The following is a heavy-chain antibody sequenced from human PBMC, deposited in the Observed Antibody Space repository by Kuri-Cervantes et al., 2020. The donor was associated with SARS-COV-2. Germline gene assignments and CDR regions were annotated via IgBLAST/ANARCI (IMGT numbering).Heavy chain of an antibody. CDR2: IYYSWGT. J-gene: IGHJ4*02. CDR3: ASVGGNWELPFDY. CDR1: GSSISNSTYY. Sequence: GSLRLSCTVSGSSISNSTYYWSWIGQPPGKGLEWIGYIYYSWGTNYNPSPKSRVTISVDTSKNQFPLKLSSVTAADTAVYYCASVGGNWELPFDYWGQGTLVTVSS. V-gene: IGHV4-61*01. D-gene: IGHD3-10*01.